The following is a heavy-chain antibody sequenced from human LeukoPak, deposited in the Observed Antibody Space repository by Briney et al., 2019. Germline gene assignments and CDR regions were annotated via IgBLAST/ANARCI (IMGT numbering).Heavy chain of an antibody. CDR1: GFTFSTFA. J-gene: IGHJ4*02. V-gene: IGHV3-23*01. CDR3: THRGDYDY. Sequence: PGGSLRLSCEASGFTFSTFAMIWVRQPPGKGLEWVSSIFPSGGEIHYADSVRGRFTISRDNSKSTLSLQMNSLKAEDTAVYYCTHRGDYDYWGQGTLVTVSS. CDR2: IFPSGGEI.